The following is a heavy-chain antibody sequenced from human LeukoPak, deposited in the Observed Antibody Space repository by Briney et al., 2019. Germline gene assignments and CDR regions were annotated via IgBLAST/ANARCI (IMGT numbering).Heavy chain of an antibody. Sequence: ASVKVSCKTSGDPFSGYYLHWVRQAPGQGLEWMGWINPNSGGTNYAQKFQGRVTMTRDTSISTAYMELSRLRSDDTAVYYCAARYYYDSSGYNYWGQGTLVTVSS. CDR2: INPNSGGT. J-gene: IGHJ4*02. CDR1: GDPFSGYY. V-gene: IGHV1-2*02. D-gene: IGHD3-22*01. CDR3: AARYYYDSSGYNY.